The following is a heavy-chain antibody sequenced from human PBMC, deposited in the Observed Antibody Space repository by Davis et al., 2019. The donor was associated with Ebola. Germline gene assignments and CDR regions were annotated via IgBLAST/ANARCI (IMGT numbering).Heavy chain of an antibody. D-gene: IGHD6-6*01. J-gene: IGHJ4*02. CDR3: AKALHGSSSSGVDD. CDR2: ISWNSGSI. Sequence: GESLNISCAASGFTFDDYAMHWVRHAPGKGLEWVSGISWNSGSIGYADSVKGRFTISRDNAKNSLYQQMNSLRAEDTALYNGAKALHGSSSSGVDDWGQGTLVTVSS. CDR1: GFTFDDYA. V-gene: IGHV3-9*01.